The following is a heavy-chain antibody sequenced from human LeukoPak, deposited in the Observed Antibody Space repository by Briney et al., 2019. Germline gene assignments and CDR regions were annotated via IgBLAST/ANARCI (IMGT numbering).Heavy chain of an antibody. V-gene: IGHV4-34*01. D-gene: IGHD5-12*01. CDR3: ARIHRVATLPHYYYYGMDV. Sequence: PSETLSLTCAVYGGSFSGYYWSWIRQPPGKGLEWIGEINHSGSTNYNPSLKSRVTISVDTSKNQFSLKLSSVTAADTAVYYCARIHRVATLPHYYYYGMDVWGQGTTVTVSS. CDR2: INHSGST. J-gene: IGHJ6*02. CDR1: GGSFSGYY.